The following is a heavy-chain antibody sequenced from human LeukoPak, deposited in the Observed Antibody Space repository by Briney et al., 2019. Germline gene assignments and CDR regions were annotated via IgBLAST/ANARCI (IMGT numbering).Heavy chain of an antibody. V-gene: IGHV4-34*01. CDR3: AMMTTVTRAADY. CDR1: GGSFSGYY. CDR2: INHSGST. D-gene: IGHD4-17*01. J-gene: IGHJ4*02. Sequence: SVTLSLTCAVYGGSFSGYYWSWIRQPPGKGLEWIGEINHSGSTNYNPSLKSRVTISVDTSKNQFSLKLSSVTAADTAVYYCAMMTTVTRAADYWGQGTLVTVSS.